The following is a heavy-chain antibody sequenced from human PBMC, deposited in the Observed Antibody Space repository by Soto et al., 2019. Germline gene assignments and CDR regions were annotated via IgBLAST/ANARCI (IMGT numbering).Heavy chain of an antibody. V-gene: IGHV3-23*01. J-gene: IGHJ4*02. CDR2: ISAGGDRT. Sequence: EVQVSESGGGLVQPGGSLRLSCATSGFTFSNYPMNWVRQAPGKGLEWVSGISAGGDRTYYADSVKGSFTIFRDTSKNSVSMRMNSLRVEDTAVYYCARRVWGQGTLVTVSS. CDR3: ARRV. CDR1: GFTFSNYP.